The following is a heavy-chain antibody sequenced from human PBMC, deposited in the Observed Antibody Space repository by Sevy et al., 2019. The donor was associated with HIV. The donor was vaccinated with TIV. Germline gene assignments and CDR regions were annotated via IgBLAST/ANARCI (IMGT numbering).Heavy chain of an antibody. V-gene: IGHV5-51*01. CDR1: GYSFTTYW. Sequence: GESLKISCEGSGYSFTTYWIDWVRQMPGKGLEWMGVIYPDDSDTRYNPSFPGQVTISADKSINTAYLEWSSLKASDIAIYYCARLEQRHCNGAHCYPFDYWGQGTLVTVSS. J-gene: IGHJ4*02. CDR3: ARLEQRHCNGAHCYPFDY. CDR2: IYPDDSDT. D-gene: IGHD2-21*01.